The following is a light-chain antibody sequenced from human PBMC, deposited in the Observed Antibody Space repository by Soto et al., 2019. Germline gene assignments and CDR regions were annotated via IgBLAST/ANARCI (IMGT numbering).Light chain of an antibody. CDR3: SSYTTSNTRQIV. Sequence: QSALTQPASVSGSPGQSITISCTGTSRDVRRNNYVSWYQHHPGKAPKLMIFDVSNRPSGVSNRFSGSKSGNTASLTISGLQPEDEADYYCSSYTTSNTRQIVFGTGTKVTVL. V-gene: IGLV2-14*03. J-gene: IGLJ1*01. CDR2: DVS. CDR1: SRDVRRNNY.